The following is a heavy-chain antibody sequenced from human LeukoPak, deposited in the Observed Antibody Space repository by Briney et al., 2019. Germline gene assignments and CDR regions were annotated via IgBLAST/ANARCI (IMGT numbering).Heavy chain of an antibody. J-gene: IGHJ4*02. D-gene: IGHD5-18*01. CDR1: GFTFSSYS. Sequence: SLRLSCAASGFTFSSYSMNWVRQAPGKGLEGVAVIWYDGSNKYYADSVKGRFTISRDNSKNTLYLQMNSLRAEDTAVYYCARDEDSYGPTTSNLPFDYWGQGTLVTVSS. CDR3: ARDEDSYGPTTSNLPFDY. V-gene: IGHV3-33*08. CDR2: IWYDGSNK.